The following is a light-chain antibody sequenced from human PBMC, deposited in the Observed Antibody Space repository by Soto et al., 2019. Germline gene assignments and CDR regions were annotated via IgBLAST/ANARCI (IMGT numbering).Light chain of an antibody. CDR1: QSVSSY. J-gene: IGKJ2*01. Sequence: ESVLTQSPATLSLSPGERATLSCRASQSVSSYLAWYQQKPGQAPRLLIYDGSNRATGIPARFSGSGSGTDFTLTISSLEPEDFAVYYCQQRSNWPSTFGQGTKLEIK. V-gene: IGKV3-11*01. CDR2: DGS. CDR3: QQRSNWPST.